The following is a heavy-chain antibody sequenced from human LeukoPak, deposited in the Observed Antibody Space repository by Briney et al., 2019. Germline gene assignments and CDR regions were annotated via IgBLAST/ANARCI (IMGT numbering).Heavy chain of an antibody. Sequence: GGSLRLSCAASGFTFISYAMHWVRQAPGKGLGWVALISYDGTNKYYADSVKGRFTISRDDSKSTLYLQMNSLRAEDTAVYYCARSFGGSYAYFDYWGQGTLVTVSS. J-gene: IGHJ4*02. D-gene: IGHD1-26*01. CDR2: ISYDGTNK. V-gene: IGHV3-30-3*01. CDR3: ARSFGGSYAYFDY. CDR1: GFTFISYA.